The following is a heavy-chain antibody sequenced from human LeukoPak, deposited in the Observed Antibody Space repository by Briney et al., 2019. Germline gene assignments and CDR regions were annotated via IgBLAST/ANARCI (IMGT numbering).Heavy chain of an antibody. J-gene: IGHJ4*02. CDR3: ARDMSGTYSFDY. Sequence: GGSLRLSCSASGFTLFWHVMHWVRQAPGKALEYVSFIHHNGEITSYADSVRGRFTVSRDNSKNTLFLELSSLRVDDTAVYYCARDMSGTYSFDYWGQGTLVTVSS. V-gene: IGHV3-64D*06. CDR1: GFTLFWHV. CDR2: IHHNGEIT. D-gene: IGHD1-26*01.